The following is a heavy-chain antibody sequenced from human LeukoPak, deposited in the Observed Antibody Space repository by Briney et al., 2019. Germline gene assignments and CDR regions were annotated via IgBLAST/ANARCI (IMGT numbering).Heavy chain of an antibody. CDR1: GXAFSNAW. D-gene: IGHD5-12*01. Sequence: PGGSLRLSCAASGXAFSNAWLSWVRQAPGKGREWVGRIKSKTDGGTTDYAAPVKGRFTITRDDSKNTLYLQMNSLKTEDTAVYYCTTGGYGGQFDYWGQGTLVTVSS. CDR3: TTGGYGGQFDY. J-gene: IGHJ4*02. CDR2: IKSKTDGGTT. V-gene: IGHV3-15*01.